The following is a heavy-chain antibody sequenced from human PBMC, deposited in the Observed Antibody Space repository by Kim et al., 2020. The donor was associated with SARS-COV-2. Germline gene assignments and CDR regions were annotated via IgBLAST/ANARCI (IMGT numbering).Heavy chain of an antibody. D-gene: IGHD2-21*02. Sequence: GGSLRLSCAASGFTFSDYYMSWIRQAPGKGLEWVSYISSSGSTIYYADSVKGRFTISRDNAKNSLYLQMNSLRAEDTAVYYCARVGRAYCGGDCYLPDAFDIWGQGTMVTVSS. V-gene: IGHV3-11*04. J-gene: IGHJ3*02. CDR3: ARVGRAYCGGDCYLPDAFDI. CDR1: GFTFSDYY. CDR2: ISSSGSTI.